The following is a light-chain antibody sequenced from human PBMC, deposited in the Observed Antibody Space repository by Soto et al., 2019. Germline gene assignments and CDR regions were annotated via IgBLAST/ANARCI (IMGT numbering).Light chain of an antibody. J-gene: IGKJ4*01. CDR3: QQYKDWPPLT. CDR2: GAS. Sequence: EIAMTQSPVTLSASPGERVTLSCRASQSVNINLAWYQQRPGQAPRVLIYGASNRASGIPDRFSGSGSGTDFTLTISSLEPDAFALYYCQQYKDWPPLTFGGGTRVEIK. CDR1: QSVNIN. V-gene: IGKV3D-15*01.